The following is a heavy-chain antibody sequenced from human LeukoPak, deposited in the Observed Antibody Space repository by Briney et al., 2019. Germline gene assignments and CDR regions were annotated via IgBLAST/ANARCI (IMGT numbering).Heavy chain of an antibody. J-gene: IGHJ4*02. CDR1: GFTFSSYA. Sequence: GRSLRLSCAASGFTFSSYAMSWVRQAPGKGLEWVSVISGSGGTTYYADSVKGRFTISRDNSKSTLYLQMNSLRAEDTAVYYCARADYGDYVYRYFDYWGQGTLVTVSS. D-gene: IGHD4-17*01. CDR2: ISGSGGTT. CDR3: ARADYGDYVYRYFDY. V-gene: IGHV3-23*01.